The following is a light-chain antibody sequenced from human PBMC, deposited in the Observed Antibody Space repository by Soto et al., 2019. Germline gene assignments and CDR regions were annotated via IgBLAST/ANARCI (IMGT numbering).Light chain of an antibody. CDR3: QQYGSSPPT. V-gene: IGKV3-20*01. CDR2: AAS. J-gene: IGKJ5*01. CDR1: QSVSSNF. Sequence: EIVLTQPPGTLSLSPGERATLSCRASQSVSSNFLAWYQQKPGQAPRLLIYAASNRATGIPARFSGSGSGTDFTLTISRLEPEDFAVYFCQQYGSSPPTFGQGTRLEIK.